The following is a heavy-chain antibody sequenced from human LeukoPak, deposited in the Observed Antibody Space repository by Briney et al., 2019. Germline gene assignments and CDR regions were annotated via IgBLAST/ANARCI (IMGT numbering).Heavy chain of an antibody. CDR1: EFSVGSNY. V-gene: IGHV3-66*01. J-gene: IGHJ3*02. Sequence: GGSLRLSCAASEFSVGSNYMTWVRQAPGKGLEWVSLIYSGGSMYYADSVKGRFTISRDNSKNTLYLQMNSLRAEDTAVYYCARERVLLWFGESSDAFDIWGQGTMVTVSS. CDR3: ARERVLLWFGESSDAFDI. CDR2: IYSGGSM. D-gene: IGHD3-10*01.